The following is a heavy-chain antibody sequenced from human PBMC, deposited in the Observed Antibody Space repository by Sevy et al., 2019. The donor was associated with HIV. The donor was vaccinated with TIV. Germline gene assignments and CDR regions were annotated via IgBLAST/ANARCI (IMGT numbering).Heavy chain of an antibody. D-gene: IGHD2-8*02. CDR2: IYYSGST. Sequence: SETLSLTCTVSGGSISSSSYYWGWIRQPPGKGLEWIGSIYYSGSTYYNPSLKSRVTISVDTSKNQFSLKLSFVTAADTVVYYCARQRNIVLVVYAVDAFDIWGQRTMVTVSS. CDR1: GGSISSSSYY. CDR3: ARQRNIVLVVYAVDAFDI. V-gene: IGHV4-39*01. J-gene: IGHJ3*02.